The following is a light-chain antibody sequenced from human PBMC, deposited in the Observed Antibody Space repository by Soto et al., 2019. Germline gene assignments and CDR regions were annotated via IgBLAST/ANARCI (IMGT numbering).Light chain of an antibody. CDR2: GVS. CDR3: QQFYKGWT. J-gene: IGKJ1*01. Sequence: DIQMTQSPSTLSASVGDRVTITCQASQSVGRSLAWYQQQRGKAPKLLIYGVSTLESGVPSRFSGFGSGTEFTLSISSLQPGDFGTYYCQQFYKGWTFGQGTRV. CDR1: QSVGRS. V-gene: IGKV1-5*01.